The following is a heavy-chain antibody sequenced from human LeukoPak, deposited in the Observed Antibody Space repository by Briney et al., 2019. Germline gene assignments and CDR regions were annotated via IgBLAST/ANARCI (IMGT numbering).Heavy chain of an antibody. V-gene: IGHV3-21*01. J-gene: IGHJ5*02. CDR3: ARDDAMDGTLVP. CDR1: GFTFSSYS. CDR2: ISSSSSYI. D-gene: IGHD1-26*01. Sequence: GGSLRLSCAASGFTFSSYSMNWVRQAPGKGLEWVSSISSSSSYIYYADSVKGRFTISRDNAKNTLYLQMNSLRAEDTAVYYCARDDAMDGTLVPWGQGTLVTVSS.